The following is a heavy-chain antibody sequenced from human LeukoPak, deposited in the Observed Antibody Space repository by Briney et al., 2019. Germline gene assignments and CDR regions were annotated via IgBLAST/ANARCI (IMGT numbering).Heavy chain of an antibody. CDR2: INHSGST. V-gene: IGHV4-34*01. Sequence: SETLSLTCAVYGGSFSGYYWSWIRQPPGKGLEWIGEINHSGSTNYNPSLKSRVTISVDTSKKQFSLKLSSVTAADTAVYYCARAKEGVAGFFDYWGQGTLVTVSS. D-gene: IGHD6-19*01. CDR1: GGSFSGYY. J-gene: IGHJ4*02. CDR3: ARAKEGVAGFFDY.